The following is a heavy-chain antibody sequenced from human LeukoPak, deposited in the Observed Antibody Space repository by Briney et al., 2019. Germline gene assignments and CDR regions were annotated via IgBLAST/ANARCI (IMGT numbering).Heavy chain of an antibody. V-gene: IGHV1-69*05. Sequence: ASVKVSCKAFGGSFSSEAISWVRQAPGQGLEWMGGIIPIFGTANYAQKFQGRVTITTDESTSTAYMELSSLRSEDTAVYYCARGKRGDGYNNWGQGTLVTVSS. CDR3: ARGKRGDGYNN. CDR1: GGSFSSEA. CDR2: IIPIFGTA. J-gene: IGHJ4*02. D-gene: IGHD5-24*01.